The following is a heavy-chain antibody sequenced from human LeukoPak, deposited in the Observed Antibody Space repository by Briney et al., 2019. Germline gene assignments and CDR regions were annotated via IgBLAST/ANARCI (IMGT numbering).Heavy chain of an antibody. CDR3: ARASPLGLNWFDP. CDR1: GGSFSGYY. V-gene: IGHV4-34*01. Sequence: SETLSLTCAVYGGSFSGYYWSWIRQPPGKGLEWIGKINHSGSTNYNPSLKSRVTISVDTSKNQFSLKLSSVTAADTAVYYCARASPLGLNWFDPWGQGTLVTVSS. J-gene: IGHJ5*02. CDR2: INHSGST. D-gene: IGHD3/OR15-3a*01.